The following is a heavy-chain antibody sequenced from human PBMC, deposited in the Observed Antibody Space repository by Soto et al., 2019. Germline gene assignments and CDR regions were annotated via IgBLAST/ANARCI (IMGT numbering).Heavy chain of an antibody. Sequence: ASVKVSCKASGYTFTVYYMHWVRQAPGQGLEWMGWINPKSGGTMYPQKFQGRVTMTWDTSISTAYMALTRLRSDDTAVYYCARDLAKGGGSAGFDYWGQRTLVTVSS. D-gene: IGHD1-26*01. CDR3: ARDLAKGGGSAGFDY. V-gene: IGHV1-2*02. CDR2: INPKSGGT. J-gene: IGHJ4*02. CDR1: GYTFTVYY.